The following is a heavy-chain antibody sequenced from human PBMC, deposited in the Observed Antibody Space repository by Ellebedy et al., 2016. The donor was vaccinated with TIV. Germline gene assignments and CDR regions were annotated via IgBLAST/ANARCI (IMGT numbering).Heavy chain of an antibody. J-gene: IGHJ4*02. CDR2: IYYSGST. V-gene: IGHV4-59*01. D-gene: IGHD3-3*01. Sequence: GSLRLSXAVYGGSLSGYYWSWIRQPPGKRLEWIGYIYYSGSTNYNPSLKSRVTISVDTSKNQFSLKLSSVTAADTAVYYCARGDYDFWSGYKNHFDYWGQGTLVTVSS. CDR3: ARGDYDFWSGYKNHFDY. CDR1: GGSLSGYY.